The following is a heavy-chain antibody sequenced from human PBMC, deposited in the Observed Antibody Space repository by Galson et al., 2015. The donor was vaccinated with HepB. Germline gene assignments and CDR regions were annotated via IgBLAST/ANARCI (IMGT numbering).Heavy chain of an antibody. J-gene: IGHJ5*02. CDR2: IRSKANSYAT. V-gene: IGHV3-73*01. CDR1: GFTFSGSA. D-gene: IGHD2-15*01. CDR3: TRSDCSGGSCWFDP. Sequence: SLRLSCAASGFTFSGSAMHWVRQASGKGLEWVGRIRSKANSYATAYAASVKGRFTISRDDSENTAYLQMNSLKTEDTAVYYCTRSDCSGGSCWFDPWGQGTLVTVSS.